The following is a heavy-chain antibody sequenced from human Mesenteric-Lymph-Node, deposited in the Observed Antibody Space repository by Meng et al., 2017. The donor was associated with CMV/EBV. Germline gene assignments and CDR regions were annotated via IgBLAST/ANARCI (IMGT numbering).Heavy chain of an antibody. Sequence: GESLKISCVASGSTFTNYAMTWVRQPPGKGLEWVSGFRSSGDSTYYADSVQGRFTISRDNSRNTLYLQMNSLREEDTAIYYCAKDRDASSSWGYYYYGMDVWGQGTTVTVSS. J-gene: IGHJ6*02. CDR2: FRSSGDST. D-gene: IGHD6-6*01. CDR3: AKDRDASSSWGYYYYGMDV. CDR1: GSTFTNYA. V-gene: IGHV3-23*01.